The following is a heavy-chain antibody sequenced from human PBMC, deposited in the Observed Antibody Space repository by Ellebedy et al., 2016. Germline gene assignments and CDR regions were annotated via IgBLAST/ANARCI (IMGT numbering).Heavy chain of an antibody. CDR1: RYSFTNHW. D-gene: IGHD5-12*01. J-gene: IGHJ5*02. CDR2: IYPGDSDT. V-gene: IGHV5-51*01. CDR3: ARREYFRGSHWFHP. Sequence: GGSLRLSCQGSRYSFTNHWIVWVRQKPGKGLEFMGIIYPGDSDTKYNPSFQGQVTIPADRSTSTAYLQWSGLKASDTAIYFCARREYFRGSHWFHPWGQGTLVTVAS.